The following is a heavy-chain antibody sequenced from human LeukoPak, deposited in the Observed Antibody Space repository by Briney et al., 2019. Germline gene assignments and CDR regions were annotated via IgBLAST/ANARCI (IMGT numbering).Heavy chain of an antibody. CDR1: GFTFANHA. V-gene: IGHV3-23*01. CDR2: EGSAGGT. D-gene: IGHD1-26*01. CDR3: ASRTWVGAGYYAFDI. J-gene: IGHJ3*02. Sequence: GGSLRLSCAASGFTFANHAVSWVRQAPGKGLEWVSAEGSAGGTYYADSVKGRFTISRDNSEKTLSLRMNRLRVEDTALYYCASRTWVGAGYYAFDIWGQGTMVTVSS.